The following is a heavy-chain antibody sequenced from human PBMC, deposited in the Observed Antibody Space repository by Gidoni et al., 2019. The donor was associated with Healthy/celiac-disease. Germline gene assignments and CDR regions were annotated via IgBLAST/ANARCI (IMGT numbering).Heavy chain of an antibody. Sequence: EVQLVESGGGLVKPGRSLRLSCAASGFTFSSYSMNWVRQAPGKGLEWVSSISSSRSYIYYADSVKGRLTNSRDNAKNSLYLQMNSLRAEDTAVYYCARAPRQAYDSSGYSNWFDPWGQGTLVTVSS. J-gene: IGHJ5*02. CDR2: ISSSRSYI. V-gene: IGHV3-21*01. CDR3: ARAPRQAYDSSGYSNWFDP. D-gene: IGHD3-22*01. CDR1: GFTFSSYS.